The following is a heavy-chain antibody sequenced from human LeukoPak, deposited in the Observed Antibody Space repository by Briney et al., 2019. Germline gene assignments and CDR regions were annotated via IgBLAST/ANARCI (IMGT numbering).Heavy chain of an antibody. V-gene: IGHV3-43*02. J-gene: IGHJ4*02. CDR1: GFTFGDHV. CDR2: INGDGTGA. CDR3: AKGQRSGTYYNAFDY. Sequence: GGSLRLSCAASGFTFGDHVMYWIRQPPGRGLEWVSLINGDGTGAKYADSVRGRVTISRDNSKNSLYLEMSSLRTEDTALYYCAKGQRSGTYYNAFDYVGQGTLVTVSS. D-gene: IGHD3-10*01.